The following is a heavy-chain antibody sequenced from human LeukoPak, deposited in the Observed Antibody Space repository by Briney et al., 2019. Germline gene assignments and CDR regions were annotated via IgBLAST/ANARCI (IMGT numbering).Heavy chain of an antibody. CDR1: GYTFITHG. D-gene: IGHD3-9*01. CDR2: ISAYNGNT. Sequence: VSVKVSCKASGYTFITHGLTWVRQAPGQGLEWMGWISAYNGNTIYAQTLQDRLTMTTDTSTSTAYMELRSLRSDDTAVYYCARGRLRYLDWTRAYSDYWGQGTLVTVSS. V-gene: IGHV1-18*01. J-gene: IGHJ4*02. CDR3: ARGRLRYLDWTRAYSDY.